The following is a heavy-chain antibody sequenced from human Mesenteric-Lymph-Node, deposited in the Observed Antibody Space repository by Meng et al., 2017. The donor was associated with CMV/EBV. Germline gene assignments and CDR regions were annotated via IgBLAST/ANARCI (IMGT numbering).Heavy chain of an antibody. J-gene: IGHJ4*02. CDR2: INLRTGGT. CDR1: EYTFTDYY. D-gene: IGHD3-3*01. V-gene: IGHV1-2*02. CDR3: ARGTLYNFWSGPATKSLDY. Sequence: ASVKVSCKASEYTFTDYYIHWVRLAPGQGLEWMGWINLRTGGTNFAQKFQGRVTMTRDTSITTAYMEVSGLRSDDTAIYYCARGTLYNFWSGPATKSLDYWGLGTLVTVSS.